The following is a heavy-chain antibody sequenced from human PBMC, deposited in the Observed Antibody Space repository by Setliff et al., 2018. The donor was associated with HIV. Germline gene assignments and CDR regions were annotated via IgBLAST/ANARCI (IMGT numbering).Heavy chain of an antibody. CDR2: IRYDGSKK. CDR1: GFIFSDYG. D-gene: IGHD3-9*01. J-gene: IGHJ4*02. Sequence: PGGSLRLSCAASGFIFSDYGMHWVRQAPGKGLEWVAFIRYDGSKKQYVDSVKGRFTISRDYSKNTLYLQMNSLRVEDTAVYYCAKDFLLRYFDWLTFFDSWGQGALVTVSS. V-gene: IGHV3-30*02. CDR3: AKDFLLRYFDWLTFFDS.